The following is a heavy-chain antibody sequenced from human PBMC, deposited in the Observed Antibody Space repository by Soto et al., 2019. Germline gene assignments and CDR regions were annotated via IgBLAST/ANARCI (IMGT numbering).Heavy chain of an antibody. CDR1: GYSFTSYW. CDR3: ARRATVTTFAFDK. Sequence: PGESLKISCKGSGYSFTSYWISWVRQMPGKGLEWMGRIDPSDSYTNYSPSFQGHVTISADKSISTAYLQWSSLKASDTAMYYCARRATVTTFAFDKWGQETMVTVS. J-gene: IGHJ3*02. D-gene: IGHD4-17*01. CDR2: IDPSDSYT. V-gene: IGHV5-10-1*01.